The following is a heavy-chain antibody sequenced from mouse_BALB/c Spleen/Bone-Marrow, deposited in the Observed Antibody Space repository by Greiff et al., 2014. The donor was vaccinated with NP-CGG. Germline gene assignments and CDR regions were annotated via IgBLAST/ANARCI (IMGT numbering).Heavy chain of an antibody. Sequence: EVQLQQSGPELVKPGASVKISCKASGYTFTDYNMHWVKQSHGKGLEWIGYIYPYNGGTGYNQKFKSKATLTVDNSSSTAYMELRSLTSEDSAVYYCARSKGGNYYAMDYWGQGTSVTVSS. V-gene: IGHV1S29*02. J-gene: IGHJ4*01. CDR2: IYPYNGGT. D-gene: IGHD1-1*02. CDR1: GYTFTDYN. CDR3: ARSKGGNYYAMDY.